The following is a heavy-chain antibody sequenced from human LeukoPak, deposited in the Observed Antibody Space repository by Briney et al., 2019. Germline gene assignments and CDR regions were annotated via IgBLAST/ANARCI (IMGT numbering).Heavy chain of an antibody. CDR2: IGGGSGGST. V-gene: IGHV3-23*01. D-gene: IGHD1-14*01. J-gene: IGHJ4*02. Sequence: GGSLRLSCAASGFTFSSYGLSWVRQAPGKGLEWVSAIGGGSGGSTYYAASVKGRFTISRDNAKNTLYLQMNSLRAEDTAVYYCAREGITAGVNLDYWGQGTLVTVSS. CDR1: GFTFSSYG. CDR3: AREGITAGVNLDY.